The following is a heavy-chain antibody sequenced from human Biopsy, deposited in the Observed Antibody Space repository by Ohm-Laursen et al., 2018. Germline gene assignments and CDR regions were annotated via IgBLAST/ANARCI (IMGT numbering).Heavy chain of an antibody. CDR3: ARRGSGGRSFDH. CDR2: ISDSGST. V-gene: IGHV4-59*08. CDR1: GGSISSFY. J-gene: IGHJ4*02. D-gene: IGHD2-15*01. Sequence: TLSLTCAVSGGSISSFYWTWIRQPPGPPPPPLADISDSGSTNYKPSLKSRVIIAVDTPKNQFSLNLSSATAADTAVYYCARRGSGGRSFDHWGQGTLVTVSS.